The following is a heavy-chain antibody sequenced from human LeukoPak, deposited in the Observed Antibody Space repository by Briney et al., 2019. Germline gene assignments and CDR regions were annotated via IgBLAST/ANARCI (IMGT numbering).Heavy chain of an antibody. Sequence: GGSLRLSCAASGFTFSSYSMNWVSQAPGKGLEWVSAISGSGGSTYYADSVKGRFTISRDNSKNTLYLQMNSLRAEDTAVYYCAKSTRDSSGYPPDLYWGQGTLVTVSS. V-gene: IGHV3-23*01. CDR2: ISGSGGST. CDR1: GFTFSSYS. D-gene: IGHD3-22*01. CDR3: AKSTRDSSGYPPDLY. J-gene: IGHJ4*02.